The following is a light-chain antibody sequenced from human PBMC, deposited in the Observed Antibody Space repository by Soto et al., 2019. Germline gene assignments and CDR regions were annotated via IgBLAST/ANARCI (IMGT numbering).Light chain of an antibody. CDR1: QNVDIN. CDR3: QQYNNWPHT. J-gene: IGKJ2*01. V-gene: IGKV3-15*01. Sequence: EIVMTQSPATLSVSPGGRATLSCRASQNVDINLAWYQQRPGQSPRLLVYGAFTRATGLPARFSGRGSGTEFTLTISSLQCEDFAVYYCQQYNNWPHTFGQGTKLEI. CDR2: GAF.